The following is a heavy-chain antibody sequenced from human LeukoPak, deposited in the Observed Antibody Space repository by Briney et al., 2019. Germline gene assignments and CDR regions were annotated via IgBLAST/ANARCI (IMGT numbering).Heavy chain of an antibody. CDR3: AKGSRGNYDY. V-gene: IGHV3-23*01. Sequence: QTGGSLRLSCAASGFIFNSYAMAWVRQAPEKGLEWVSSIIDSGISTYYADSVKGRFTISRDNSKNTLYLQMNSLRAEDTAVYYCAKGSRGNYDYWGQGTLVSVSS. D-gene: IGHD1-26*01. J-gene: IGHJ4*02. CDR2: IIDSGIST. CDR1: GFIFNSYA.